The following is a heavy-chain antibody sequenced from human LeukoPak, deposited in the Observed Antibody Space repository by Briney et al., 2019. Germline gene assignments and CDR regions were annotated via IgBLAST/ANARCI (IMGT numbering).Heavy chain of an antibody. CDR3: AKWGPYGDYISFDY. V-gene: IGHV3-23*01. Sequence: GGSLRLSCAASGFTFSSYAMSWVRQAPGKGLEWFSAISGSGGSTYYADSVKGRFTISRDNSKNTLYLQMNSLRAEATAVYYCAKWGPYGDYISFDYWGQGTLVTVSS. J-gene: IGHJ4*02. CDR1: GFTFSSYA. CDR2: ISGSGGST. D-gene: IGHD4-17*01.